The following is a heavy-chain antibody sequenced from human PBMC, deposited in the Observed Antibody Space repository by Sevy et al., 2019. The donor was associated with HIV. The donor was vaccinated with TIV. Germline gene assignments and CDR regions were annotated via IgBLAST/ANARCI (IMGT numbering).Heavy chain of an antibody. V-gene: IGHV5-51*01. J-gene: IGHJ4*02. CDR2: IYPGDSDT. CDR3: ARSEQWLDY. CDR1: GYSFTNNW. D-gene: IGHD6-19*01. Sequence: GESLKISCQASGYSFTNNWIAWVRQMPGKGLEWMGIIYPGDSDTRYSPSFQGQVTISADKSISTAYLQWSSLKPSDTAIYYCARSEQWLDYWGQGTLVTVSS.